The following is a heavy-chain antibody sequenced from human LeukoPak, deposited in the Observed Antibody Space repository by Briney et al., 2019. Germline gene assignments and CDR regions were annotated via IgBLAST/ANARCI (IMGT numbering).Heavy chain of an antibody. J-gene: IGHJ4*02. CDR1: GFTFSSYA. Sequence: PGGSLRLSCAASGFTFSSYAMHWVRQAPGKGLEWVAVISYDGSNKYYADSVKGRFTISRDSSNNTLYLQMNSLRAEDTAVYYCARGQGIAAAAKGAFDYWGQGTLVTVSS. CDR2: ISYDGSNK. CDR3: ARGQGIAAAAKGAFDY. D-gene: IGHD6-13*01. V-gene: IGHV3-30-3*01.